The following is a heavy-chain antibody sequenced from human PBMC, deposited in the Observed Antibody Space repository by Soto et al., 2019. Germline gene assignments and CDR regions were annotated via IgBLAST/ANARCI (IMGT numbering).Heavy chain of an antibody. CDR1: GGSISSGGYS. CDR2: IYHSGST. D-gene: IGHD2-21*02. CDR3: ARANDCGGDCYLH. J-gene: IGHJ1*01. V-gene: IGHV4-30-2*01. Sequence: QLQLQESGSGLVKPSQTLSLTCAVSGGSISSGGYSWSWIRQPQGKGLEWIGYIYHSGSTYYNPSLKSRVTRSVDRSKNQFSLKLSSVTAADTAVYYCARANDCGGDCYLHWGQGTLVTVSS.